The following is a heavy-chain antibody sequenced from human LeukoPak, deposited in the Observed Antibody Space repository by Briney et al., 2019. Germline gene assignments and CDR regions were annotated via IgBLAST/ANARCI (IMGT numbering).Heavy chain of an antibody. CDR1: GFTFSSYS. Sequence: GGSLRLSCAASGFTFSSYSMNWVRQAPGKGLEWVSSISSSSSYIYYADSVKGRFTISRDNAKNSLYLQMNSLRAEDTAVYYCAKVLTSSWGYFDSWGQGTLVTVSS. CDR2: ISSSSSYI. J-gene: IGHJ4*02. D-gene: IGHD6-13*01. V-gene: IGHV3-21*01. CDR3: AKVLTSSWGYFDS.